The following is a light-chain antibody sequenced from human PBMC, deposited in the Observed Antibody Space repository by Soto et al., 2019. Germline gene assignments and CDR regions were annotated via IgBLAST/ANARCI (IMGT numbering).Light chain of an antibody. CDR1: QSISSW. V-gene: IGKV1-5*01. Sequence: DIQMTQSPSTLSASVGDRVTITCRASQSISSWLAWYQQKPGKAPKLLIYDASSLASGVPSRFSGSGSGTEFTLTISSLQPDDFATYFCQQYNSYPLTFGGGTNVEIK. J-gene: IGKJ4*01. CDR3: QQYNSYPLT. CDR2: DAS.